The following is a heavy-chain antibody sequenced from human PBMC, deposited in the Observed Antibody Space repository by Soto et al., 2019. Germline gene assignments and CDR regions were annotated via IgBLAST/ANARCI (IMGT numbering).Heavy chain of an antibody. V-gene: IGHV3-9*01. CDR1: GFTFDDYA. J-gene: IGHJ6*03. D-gene: IGHD6-6*01. Sequence: GGSLRLSCAASGFTFDDYAMHWVRQAPGKGLEWVSGISWNSGSIGYADSVKGRFTISRDNAKNSLYLQMNSLRAEDTALYYCAKDFSSSSDYYYYYYMDVWGKGTTVTVSS. CDR2: ISWNSGSI. CDR3: AKDFSSSSDYYYYYYMDV.